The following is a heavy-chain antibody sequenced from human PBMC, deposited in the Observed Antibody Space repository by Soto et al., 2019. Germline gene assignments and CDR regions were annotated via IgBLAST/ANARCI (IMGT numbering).Heavy chain of an antibody. V-gene: IGHV4-59*01. CDR3: ARDGLGYSGYGPKTGYYYYMDV. CDR1: GGSISSYY. J-gene: IGHJ6*03. Sequence: SETLSLTCTVSGGSISSYYWSWIRQPPGKGLEWIGYIYYSGSTNYNPSLKSRVTISVDTSKNQFSLKLSSVTAADTAVYYCARDGLGYSGYGPKTGYYYYMDVWGKGTTVTVSS. CDR2: IYYSGST. D-gene: IGHD5-12*01.